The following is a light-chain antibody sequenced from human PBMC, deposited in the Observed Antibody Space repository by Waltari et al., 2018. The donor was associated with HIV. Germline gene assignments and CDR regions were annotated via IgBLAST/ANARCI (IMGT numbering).Light chain of an antibody. CDR2: AAS. J-gene: IGKJ1*01. Sequence: SQSTQSPSSLSASVGDRFTITGRASQGMSTYLAWYQQKPDQAPKLLIYAASALHSGVPSRFSGSGSGTDFALTISRLQPEDVATYYCQKYNSAPLPFGQGTKV. V-gene: IGKV1-27*01. CDR3: QKYNSAPLP. CDR1: QGMSTY.